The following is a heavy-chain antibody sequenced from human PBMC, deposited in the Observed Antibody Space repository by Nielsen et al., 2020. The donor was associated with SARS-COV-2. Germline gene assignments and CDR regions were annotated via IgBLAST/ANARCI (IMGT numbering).Heavy chain of an antibody. J-gene: IGHJ3*01. Sequence: SETLSLTCTVSGGSSSRYYWSWIRQPPGKGLEWIGFIYYTGEAEHNPSLKSRVSLSVDTSRNQFSLRVTSVTAADTVVYYCARHSPTAGEPHAFDFWGRGTMVTVSS. CDR2: IYYTGEA. V-gene: IGHV4-59*08. CDR1: GGSSSRYY. CDR3: ARHSPTAGEPHAFDF. D-gene: IGHD3-10*01.